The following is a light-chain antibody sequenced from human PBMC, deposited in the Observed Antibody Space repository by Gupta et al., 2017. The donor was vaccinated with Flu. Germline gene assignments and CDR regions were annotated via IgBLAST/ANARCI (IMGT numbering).Light chain of an antibody. Sequence: QSVLTQPPSVSGAPGQWVTISCTGSSSNIGAGSHVHWYQQLPGTAPRLLIYGNNNRPSGVPDRFSGSKSGTSASLAITGLQAEDDSVYYCQSYDSSLTGSVFGGGTKLTVL. CDR1: SSNIGAGSH. CDR3: QSYDSSLTGSV. V-gene: IGLV1-40*01. J-gene: IGLJ2*01. CDR2: GNN.